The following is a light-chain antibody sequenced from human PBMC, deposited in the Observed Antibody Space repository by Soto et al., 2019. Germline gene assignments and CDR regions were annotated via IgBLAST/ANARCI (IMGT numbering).Light chain of an antibody. V-gene: IGKV1-39*01. CDR3: QQSYSTPFT. CDR2: AAS. J-gene: IGKJ3*01. Sequence: DIQLTQSPSFLSASVGDRVTVTCLASQGISSYLAWYQQKPGKAPKLLISAASSLQGGVPSRFSGSGSGTDFTLTISSLQPEDFATYYCQQSYSTPFTFGPGTKVDIK. CDR1: QGISSY.